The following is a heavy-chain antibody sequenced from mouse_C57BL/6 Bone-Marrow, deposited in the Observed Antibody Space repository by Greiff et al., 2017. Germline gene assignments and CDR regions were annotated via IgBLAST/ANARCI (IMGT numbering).Heavy chain of an antibody. CDR2: IHPSDSDT. Sequence: QVQLQQPGAELVKPGASVKVSCKASGYTFTSYWMHWVKQRPGQGLEWLGRIHPSDSDTNYNQKFKGKATLTVDKSSSTAYMQLSSLTSEDSAVYYCAIPLHYYAMDYWGQGTSVTVSS. CDR3: AIPLHYYAMDY. CDR1: GYTFTSYW. D-gene: IGHD2-1*01. J-gene: IGHJ4*01. V-gene: IGHV1-74*01.